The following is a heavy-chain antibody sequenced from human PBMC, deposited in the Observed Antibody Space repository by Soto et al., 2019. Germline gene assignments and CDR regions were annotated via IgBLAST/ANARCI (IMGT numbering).Heavy chain of an antibody. CDR1: GGSISSGGYY. V-gene: IGHV4-31*03. CDR2: IYYSGST. CDR3: AREAEVGDWFDP. D-gene: IGHD3-10*01. Sequence: QVQLQESGPGLVKPSQTLSLTCTVSGGSISSGGYYWSWIRQHPGKGLEWIGYIYYSGSTYYHPSLKRRVTISIDTSKNQFSLKLSSVTAADTAVYYCAREAEVGDWFDPWGQGTLVTVSS. J-gene: IGHJ5*02.